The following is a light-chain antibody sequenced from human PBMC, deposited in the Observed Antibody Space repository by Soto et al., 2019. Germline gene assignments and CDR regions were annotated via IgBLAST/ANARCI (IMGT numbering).Light chain of an antibody. V-gene: IGKV1-5*03. CDR3: QQYNSYWT. Sequence: DIQMTQSPSTLSASVGDRVTITCRASQSISSWLAWYQQKPGKAPKLLIYKASSLESGVPSRFSGSGSGTEFTITISSLQPDDFASYHCQQYNSYWTFGQGTKVEIK. CDR2: KAS. CDR1: QSISSW. J-gene: IGKJ1*01.